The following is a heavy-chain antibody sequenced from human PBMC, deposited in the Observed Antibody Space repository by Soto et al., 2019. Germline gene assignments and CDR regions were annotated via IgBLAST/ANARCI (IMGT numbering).Heavy chain of an antibody. CDR3: ARDLAFGGVIAYFGMDV. CDR2: INPNTGGT. V-gene: IGHV1-2*02. Sequence: ASVKVSCKASGYTFTGHHLHWVRQAPGQGLEWMGWINPNTGGTDYAQKFQGRVTLTRDTSITTVYIELRRLRSDDTAAYFCARDLAFGGVIAYFGMDVWGQGTRVTVSS. CDR1: GYTFTGHH. D-gene: IGHD3-16*02. J-gene: IGHJ6*02.